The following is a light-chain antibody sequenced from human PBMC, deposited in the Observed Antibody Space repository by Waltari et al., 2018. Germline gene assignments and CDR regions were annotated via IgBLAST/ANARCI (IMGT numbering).Light chain of an antibody. CDR2: GAS. J-gene: IGKJ4*01. V-gene: IGKV3-15*01. CDR3: QQYNDWPLT. Sequence: EIVMTQSPVSLSVSPGERATLSCRASQNIRSTLAWYQQKPGQAPRLLIYGASTRATGIPARFSGSGSGTEFTLTISSLQSEDFAVYYCQQYNDWPLTFGGGTKVETK. CDR1: QNIRST.